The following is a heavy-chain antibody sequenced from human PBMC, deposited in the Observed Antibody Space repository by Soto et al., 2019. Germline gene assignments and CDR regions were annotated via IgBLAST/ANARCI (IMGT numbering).Heavy chain of an antibody. CDR2: IYYSGST. V-gene: IGHV4-31*03. CDR3: ARESPVYSSKAIDP. D-gene: IGHD6-13*01. J-gene: IGHJ5*02. Sequence: SETLSLTCTVSGGSISSGGYYWSWIRQHPGKGLEWIGYIYYSGSTYYNPSLKSRVTISVDTSKNQFSLKLSSVTAADTAVYYCARESPVYSSKAIDPWGQGTLVTVSS. CDR1: GGSISSGGYY.